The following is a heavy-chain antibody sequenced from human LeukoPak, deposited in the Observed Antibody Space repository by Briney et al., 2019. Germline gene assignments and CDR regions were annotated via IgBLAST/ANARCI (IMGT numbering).Heavy chain of an antibody. J-gene: IGHJ4*02. V-gene: IGHV3-53*01. CDR2: IYSGGNT. D-gene: IGHD6-19*01. CDR1: GFTVSSNY. Sequence: GGSLRLSCAASGFTVSSNYMSWVCQAPGKGMEWVSIIYSGGNTYYADSVKGRFTISRDNSKNTLYLQMNSLRAEDTAVYYCARDTAVAGVDYWGQGTLVTVSS. CDR3: ARDTAVAGVDY.